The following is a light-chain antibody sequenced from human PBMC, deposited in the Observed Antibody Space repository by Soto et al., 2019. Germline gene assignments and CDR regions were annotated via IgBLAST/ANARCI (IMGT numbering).Light chain of an antibody. CDR1: QSISRS. V-gene: IGKV3-15*01. CDR3: HQYTSWPQGP. J-gene: IGKJ2*01. CDR2: DAS. Sequence: EIVLTQSPGTLSLSPGERATLSCRASQSISRSLAWYQQKPGQAPSLLISDASTRATGIPARFSGSGSGTEFTLTISSLQSEDFALYYCHQYTSWPQGPFGQGTKVDI.